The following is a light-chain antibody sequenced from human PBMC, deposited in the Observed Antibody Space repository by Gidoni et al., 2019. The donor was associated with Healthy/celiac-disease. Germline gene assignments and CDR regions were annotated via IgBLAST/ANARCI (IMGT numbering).Light chain of an antibody. CDR3: QSYDSSLSGSWV. CDR1: SSNIGAGYD. V-gene: IGLV1-40*01. Sequence: QSVLTQTPSVSGAPGQRVPISCTGSSSNIGAGYDVHWYQQLPGTAPKLLIYGNSNRPSGVPDRFSGSKSGTSASLAITGLQAEDEADYYCQSYDSSLSGSWVFGGGTKLTVL. J-gene: IGLJ3*02. CDR2: GNS.